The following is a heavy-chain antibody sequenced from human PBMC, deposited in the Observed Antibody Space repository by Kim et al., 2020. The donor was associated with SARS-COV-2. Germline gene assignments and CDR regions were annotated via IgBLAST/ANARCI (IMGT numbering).Heavy chain of an antibody. Sequence: PSLKSRATISVDKSKNQFSLKLSSVTAADTAVYYCARHESYYYDSSGYYDYWGQGTLVTVSS. D-gene: IGHD3-22*01. CDR3: ARHESYYYDSSGYYDY. V-gene: IGHV4-4*02. J-gene: IGHJ4*02.